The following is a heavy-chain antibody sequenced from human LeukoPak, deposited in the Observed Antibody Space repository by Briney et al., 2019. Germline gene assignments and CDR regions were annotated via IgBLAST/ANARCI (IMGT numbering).Heavy chain of an antibody. J-gene: IGHJ4*02. CDR2: INHSGST. CDR3: ARGPNYDFWSGTFDY. D-gene: IGHD3-3*01. CDR1: GGSFSGYY. Sequence: PSETLSLTRAVYGGSFSGYYWSWIRQPPGKGLEWIGEINHSGSTNYNPSLKSRVTISVDTSKNQFSLKLSSVTAADTAVYYCARGPNYDFWSGTFDYWGQGTLVTVSS. V-gene: IGHV4-34*01.